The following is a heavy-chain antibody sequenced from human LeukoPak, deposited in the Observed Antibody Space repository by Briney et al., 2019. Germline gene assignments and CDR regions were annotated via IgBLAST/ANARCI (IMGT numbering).Heavy chain of an antibody. Sequence: GGSLRLSCAASGFTFSSYAMHWVRQAPGKGLEWVANIKQDGSEKYYVDSVKGRFAISRDNAKNSLYLQMNSLRAEDTAVYYCARDTDYYYGMDVWGQGTTVTVSS. CDR2: IKQDGSEK. D-gene: IGHD4-17*01. CDR3: ARDTDYYYGMDV. J-gene: IGHJ6*02. CDR1: GFTFSSYA. V-gene: IGHV3-7*01.